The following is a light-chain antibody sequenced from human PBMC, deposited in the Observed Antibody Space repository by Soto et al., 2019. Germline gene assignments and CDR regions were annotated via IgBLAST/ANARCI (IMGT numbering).Light chain of an antibody. V-gene: IGKV2-28*01. J-gene: IGKJ4*01. Sequence: DIVMTQSPLSLPVTPGEPASISCRSSQSLLQSNGYNYLDWYLQKPGQSPQLLIYLGSNRASGVPDRFSGSGSGTDFTLKISRGEAEDVGVYYCMQALQTPPTCGGGTKVEIK. CDR2: LGS. CDR1: QSLLQSNGYNY. CDR3: MQALQTPPT.